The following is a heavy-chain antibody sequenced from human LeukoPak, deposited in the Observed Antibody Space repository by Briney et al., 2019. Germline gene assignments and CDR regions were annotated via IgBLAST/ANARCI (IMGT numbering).Heavy chain of an antibody. J-gene: IGHJ5*02. V-gene: IGHV3-7*01. Sequence: GGSLRLSCAASGFTFSSYWMSWVRQAPGKGLEWVANIKQDGSEKYYVDSVKGRFTISRDNAKNSLYLQMNSLRAEDTAVYYCARDYYGSGSPRWFDPWGQGTLVTVSS. CDR3: ARDYYGSGSPRWFDP. CDR1: GFTFSSYW. D-gene: IGHD3-10*01. CDR2: IKQDGSEK.